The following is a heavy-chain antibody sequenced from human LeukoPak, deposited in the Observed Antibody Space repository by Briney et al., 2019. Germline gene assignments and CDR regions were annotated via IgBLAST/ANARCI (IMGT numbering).Heavy chain of an antibody. D-gene: IGHD2-15*01. CDR1: GGSISSYY. Sequence: SETLSLTCTVSGGSISSYYWSWIRQPPGKGLEWIGYIYYSGSTNYNPSLKSRVTISVDTSKNQFSLKLSSVTAADTAVYYCARDRRSCSGGSCYGLDYWGQGTLVTVSS. J-gene: IGHJ4*02. V-gene: IGHV4-59*01. CDR2: IYYSGST. CDR3: ARDRRSCSGGSCYGLDY.